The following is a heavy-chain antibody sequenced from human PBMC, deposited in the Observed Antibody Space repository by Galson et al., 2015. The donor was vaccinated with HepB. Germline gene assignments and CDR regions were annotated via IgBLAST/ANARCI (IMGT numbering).Heavy chain of an antibody. CDR3: TTEIVATLSSWFDP. D-gene: IGHD5-12*01. Sequence: SLRLSCAASGFTFTNAWMSWVRQAPGKGLECVGRIRSNTDGGTRNYAAPVKGRFTISRDDSKRTLLLQMNSLKTEDTGVYYCTTEIVATLSSWFDPWGQGTLVTVSS. J-gene: IGHJ5*02. V-gene: IGHV3-15*01. CDR2: IRSNTDGGTR. CDR1: GFTFTNAW.